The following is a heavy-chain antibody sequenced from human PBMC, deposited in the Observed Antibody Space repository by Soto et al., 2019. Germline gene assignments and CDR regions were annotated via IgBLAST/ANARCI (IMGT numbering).Heavy chain of an antibody. V-gene: IGHV3-7*01. CDR1: GFTFSSYW. CDR2: IKQDGSEK. Sequence: LRLSCAASGFTFSSYWMSWVRQAPGKGLEWVANIKQDGSEKYYVDSVKGRFTISRDNAKNSLYLQMNSLRAEDTAVYYCARDQDTRWLTTYYYYGMDVWGQGTTVTVYS. CDR3: ARDQDTRWLTTYYYYGMDV. D-gene: IGHD2-15*01. J-gene: IGHJ6*02.